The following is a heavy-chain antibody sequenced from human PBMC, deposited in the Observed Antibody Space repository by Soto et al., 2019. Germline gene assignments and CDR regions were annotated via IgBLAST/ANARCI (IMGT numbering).Heavy chain of an antibody. Sequence: GGSLRLSCAASGFTFSSYGMHWVRQAPGKGLEWVAVIWYDGSNKYYADSVKGRFTISRDNSKNTLYLQMNSLRAEDTAVYYCARGSLQLGTNWFDPWGQGTLVTVSS. V-gene: IGHV3-33*01. D-gene: IGHD1-1*01. CDR1: GFTFSSYG. CDR3: ARGSLQLGTNWFDP. J-gene: IGHJ5*02. CDR2: IWYDGSNK.